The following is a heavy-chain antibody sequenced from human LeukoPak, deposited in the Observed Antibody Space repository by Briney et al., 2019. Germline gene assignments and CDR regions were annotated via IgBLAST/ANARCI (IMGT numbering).Heavy chain of an antibody. Sequence: GASVKVSCKASGYTFTSYGISWVRQAPGQGLEWMGWISAYNGNTNYAQKFQGRVTMTTDTSTSTAYMELRSLRSDDTAVYYCAKVKGDSSGYSDDYYFDYWGQGTLVTVSS. CDR1: GYTFTSYG. V-gene: IGHV1-18*01. CDR3: AKVKGDSSGYSDDYYFDY. J-gene: IGHJ4*02. CDR2: ISAYNGNT. D-gene: IGHD3-22*01.